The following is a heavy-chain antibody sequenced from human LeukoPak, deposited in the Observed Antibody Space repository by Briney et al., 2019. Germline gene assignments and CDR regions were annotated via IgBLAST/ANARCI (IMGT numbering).Heavy chain of an antibody. CDR2: ISSSSNNK. D-gene: IGHD3-10*02. CDR1: GFTFGTYS. V-gene: IGHV3-48*02. J-gene: IGHJ4*02. Sequence: GGSLRLSCAASGFTFGTYSMNWVRQAPGKGLEWVSYISSSSNNKYYADSVKGRFTIPRDNAKNSLYLQMNSLRDEDTAVYYCARGRAYYCVLYYWGQGTLVTVSS. CDR3: ARGRAYYCVLYY.